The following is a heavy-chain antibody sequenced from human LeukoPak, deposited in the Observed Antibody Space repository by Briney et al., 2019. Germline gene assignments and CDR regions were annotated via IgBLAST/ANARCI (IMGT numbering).Heavy chain of an antibody. CDR1: GIIVSNNY. Sequence: PGGSLRLSCAASGIIVSNNYMSWVRQAPGKGLEWVSVIYSGGSTYYADSVKGRFTISRDNSKNTLYLQMNSLRVEDTAVYYCATRYYGDYAIYFDYWGQGTLVTVSS. J-gene: IGHJ4*02. D-gene: IGHD4-17*01. V-gene: IGHV3-53*01. CDR2: IYSGGST. CDR3: ATRYYGDYAIYFDY.